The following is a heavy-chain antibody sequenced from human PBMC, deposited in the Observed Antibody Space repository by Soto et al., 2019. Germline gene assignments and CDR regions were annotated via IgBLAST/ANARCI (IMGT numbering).Heavy chain of an antibody. J-gene: IGHJ4*02. Sequence: EVQLLESGGGLVRPGESLRLSCAASGFNFNKYAMSWVRQAPGXGXXWVSGISCCGGTASYADSVKGRFTIARDDAKNTLYLHMNSLRVEXTAXYXXAKXXGXXXLLPHLENWGRGTLVTVS. CDR1: GFNFNKYA. CDR3: AKXXGXXXLLPHLEN. CDR2: ISCCGGTA. V-gene: IGHV3-23*01.